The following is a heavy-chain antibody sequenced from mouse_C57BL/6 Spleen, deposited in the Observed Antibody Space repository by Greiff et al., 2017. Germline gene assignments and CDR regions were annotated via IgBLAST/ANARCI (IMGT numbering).Heavy chain of an antibody. Sequence: EVQGVESGGGLVKPGGSLKLSCAASGFTFSSYAMSWVRQTPEKRLEWVATISDGGSYTYYPDNVKGRFTISRDNAKNNLYLQMSHLKSEDTAMYYCARVNGKYYAMDYWGQGTSVTVSS. J-gene: IGHJ4*01. CDR2: ISDGGSYT. D-gene: IGHD1-1*01. CDR1: GFTFSSYA. V-gene: IGHV5-4*01. CDR3: ARVNGKYYAMDY.